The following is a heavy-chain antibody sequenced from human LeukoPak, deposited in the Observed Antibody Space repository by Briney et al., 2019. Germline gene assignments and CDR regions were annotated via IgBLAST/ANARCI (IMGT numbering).Heavy chain of an antibody. CDR2: INPNSGGT. Sequence: ASVKVSCKASGYTFTGYYMHWVRQAPGQGLEWMGWINPNSGGTNYAQKFQGRVTMTRDTSNSTAYMELRRLRSDDTAVYYCARGVSSWLPFDYWGQGTLVTVSS. D-gene: IGHD6-13*01. CDR1: GYTFTGYY. V-gene: IGHV1-2*02. CDR3: ARGVSSWLPFDY. J-gene: IGHJ4*02.